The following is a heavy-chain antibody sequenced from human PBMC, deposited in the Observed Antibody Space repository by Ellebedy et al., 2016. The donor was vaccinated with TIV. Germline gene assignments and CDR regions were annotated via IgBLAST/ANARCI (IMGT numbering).Heavy chain of an antibody. V-gene: IGHV4-39*01. D-gene: IGHD3-10*01. J-gene: IGHJ4*02. Sequence: MPSETLSLTCTVSGGSISNSSFFWDWIRQPPGKGLEWIGTIHYSGRTYYNPSLKSRVIMSVDTSKNQFSLNLNSVTAADTAVYSCARRFGSHNFYDYWGQGTLVTVSS. CDR1: GGSISNSSFF. CDR3: ARRFGSHNFYDY. CDR2: IHYSGRT.